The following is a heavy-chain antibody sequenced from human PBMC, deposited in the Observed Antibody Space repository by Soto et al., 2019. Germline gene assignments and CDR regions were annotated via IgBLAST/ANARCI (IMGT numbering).Heavy chain of an antibody. D-gene: IGHD3-22*01. J-gene: IGHJ6*02. V-gene: IGHV1-69*06. Sequence: QVQLVQSGAEVKKPGSSVKVSCKASGGTFSSYAISWVRQAPGQGLEWMGGIIPIFGTANYAQKFQGRVTITADKSTSTAYMELSSLRSEDTAAYYCARENNYYDSSGYYYGMDVWGQGTTVTVSS. CDR3: ARENNYYDSSGYYYGMDV. CDR1: GGTFSSYA. CDR2: IIPIFGTA.